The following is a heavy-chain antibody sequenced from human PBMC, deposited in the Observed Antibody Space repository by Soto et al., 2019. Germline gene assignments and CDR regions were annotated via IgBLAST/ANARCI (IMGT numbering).Heavy chain of an antibody. J-gene: IGHJ6*03. CDR3: AKSYGDYGDYYYLDV. CDR1: GGSISNSNHY. Sequence: SETLSLTCTVSGGSISNSNHYWVWIRQPPGKGPEWVGSICYSGTTYYNPSLKSRVTISVDTSKNQFSLKLSSVTAADTAMYYCAKSYGDYGDYYYLDVWGKGTTVTVSS. CDR2: ICYSGTT. D-gene: IGHD4-17*01. V-gene: IGHV4-39*01.